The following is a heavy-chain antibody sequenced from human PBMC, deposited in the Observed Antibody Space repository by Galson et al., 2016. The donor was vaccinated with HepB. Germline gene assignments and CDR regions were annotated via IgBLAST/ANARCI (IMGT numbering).Heavy chain of an antibody. CDR2: IIPIFGTA. V-gene: IGHV1-69*13. J-gene: IGHJ5*02. Sequence: SVKVSCKASGGSFSSRAIGWVRQAPGHGLEWIGGIIPIFGTAEYTQKSQGKVTITADESTSTAYMELTNLRSEDTAVYYCATVGGEHDYGDYNLMPVWAYFDPWGQGTLVTVSS. CDR3: ATVGGEHDYGDYNLMPVWAYFDP. CDR1: GGSFSSRA. D-gene: IGHD4-17*01.